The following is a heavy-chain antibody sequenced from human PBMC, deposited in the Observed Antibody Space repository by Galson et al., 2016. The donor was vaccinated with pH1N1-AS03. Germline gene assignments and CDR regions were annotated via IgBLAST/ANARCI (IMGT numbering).Heavy chain of an antibody. CDR3: ARDEEVVVAATPLRSKRTFHYGMDV. CDR1: DDSISSSSYY. J-gene: IGHJ6*02. V-gene: IGHV4-39*07. D-gene: IGHD2-15*01. CDR2: ISSSGTT. Sequence: ETLSLTCTVSDDSISSSSYYWAWVRQPPGKGLGWIGSISSSGTTHHNPSLRSRVTIFISTSKRQVSLKLTSVTAADTAIYFWARDEEVVVAATPLRSKRTFHYGMDVWGQGTTVTVS.